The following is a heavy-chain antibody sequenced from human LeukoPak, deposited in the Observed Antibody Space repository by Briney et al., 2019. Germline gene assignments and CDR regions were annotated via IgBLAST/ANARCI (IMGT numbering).Heavy chain of an antibody. CDR2: ITDNGLSI. V-gene: IGHV3-21*01. CDR3: AREAVSGSSYFDY. Sequence: AGGSLRLSCAASGFTFKNYHMNWVRQVPGNGPEWVSSITDNGLSIYYADSVKGRFTISRDNAENSLYLQMDSLRAEDTAVYCCAREAVSGSSYFDYWGLGTLVTVSS. J-gene: IGHJ4*02. CDR1: GFTFKNYH. D-gene: IGHD6-19*01.